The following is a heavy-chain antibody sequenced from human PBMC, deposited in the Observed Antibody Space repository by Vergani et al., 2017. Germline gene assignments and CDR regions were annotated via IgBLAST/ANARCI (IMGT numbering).Heavy chain of an antibody. CDR3: ARDRDIQLWSPSGMDV. CDR2: ISSSSSYI. Sequence: EVQLVESGGGLVKPGGSLRLSCAASGFTFSSYSMNWVRQAPGKGLECVSSISSSSSYIYYADSVKGRFTISRDNAKNSLYLQMNSLRAEDTAVYYCARDRDIQLWSPSGMDVWGQGTTVTVSS. J-gene: IGHJ6*02. D-gene: IGHD5-18*01. V-gene: IGHV3-21*01. CDR1: GFTFSSYS.